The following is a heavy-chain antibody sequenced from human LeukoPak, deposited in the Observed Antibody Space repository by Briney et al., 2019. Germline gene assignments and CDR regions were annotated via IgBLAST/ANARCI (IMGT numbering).Heavy chain of an antibody. CDR3: AKGSSGCYYVIGGYFDY. D-gene: IGHD1-26*01. Sequence: GGSLRLSSAASGFTFSSYAMSWVRPAPGKGLEWGSAISGSGGSTYYAGSVKGRFTISRDNSKNTLCLQMNSLRAEDTAVYYCAKGSSGCYYVIGGYFDYWGQGTLVTVSS. CDR1: GFTFSSYA. V-gene: IGHV3-23*01. CDR2: ISGSGGST. J-gene: IGHJ4*02.